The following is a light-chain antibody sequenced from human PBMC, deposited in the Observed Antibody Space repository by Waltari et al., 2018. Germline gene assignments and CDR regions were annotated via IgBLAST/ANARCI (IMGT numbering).Light chain of an antibody. V-gene: IGLV2-14*03. J-gene: IGLJ2*01. CDR3: NSYASNSNGL. CDR2: DVS. CDR1: SSDVGRYHY. Sequence: QSALTQPASVSGSPGQSITISCTGTSSDVGRYHYVSWYQQHPGTAPKLLIYDVSNRPSGVPSRFSGSKSGNTASLTISGLQAADEAHYYCNSYASNSNGLFGGGTKLTIL.